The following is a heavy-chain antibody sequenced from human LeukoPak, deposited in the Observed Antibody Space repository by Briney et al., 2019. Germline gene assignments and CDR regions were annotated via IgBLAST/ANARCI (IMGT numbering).Heavy chain of an antibody. CDR3: AKDLSKTYYYGSEPFDY. CDR1: GFTFSSYA. CDR2: ISGGGSST. V-gene: IGHV3-23*01. J-gene: IGHJ4*02. D-gene: IGHD3-10*01. Sequence: GGSLRLSCADSGFTFSSYAMSWVRQAPGKGLEWVSGISGGGSSTYYADSVKGRFTISRDKSKNTLYLQMNSLRVEDTAVYYCAKDLSKTYYYGSEPFDYWGQGTLVTVSS.